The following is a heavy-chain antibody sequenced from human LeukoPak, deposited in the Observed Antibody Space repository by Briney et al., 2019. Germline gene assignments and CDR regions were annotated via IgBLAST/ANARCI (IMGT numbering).Heavy chain of an antibody. CDR3: AKDTWDSSGYLSL. CDR1: GFTFHDYA. D-gene: IGHD3-22*01. V-gene: IGHV3-9*01. CDR2: ISWHSGSI. Sequence: GGSLRLSCAASGFTFHDYAMHWVRQATGKGLEWVSGISWHSGSIGYADSVKGRFTISRDNAKNSLYLQMNSLRAEDTALYYCAKDTWDSSGYLSLWGQGTLFTVSS. J-gene: IGHJ4*02.